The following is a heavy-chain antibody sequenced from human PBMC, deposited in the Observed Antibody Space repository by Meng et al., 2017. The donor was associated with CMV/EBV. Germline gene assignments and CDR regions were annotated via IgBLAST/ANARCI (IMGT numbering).Heavy chain of an antibody. J-gene: IGHJ4*02. CDR1: GFTFSSYW. Sequence: GESLKISCAASGFTFSSYWMHWVRQAPGKGLVWVSRINSDGRSTSYADSVKGRFTISRDNAKNTLYLQMNSLRAEDTAVYYCARGDFWSGSLDLWGQGTLVTAPQ. CDR2: INSDGRST. D-gene: IGHD3-3*01. CDR3: ARGDFWSGSLDL. V-gene: IGHV3-74*01.